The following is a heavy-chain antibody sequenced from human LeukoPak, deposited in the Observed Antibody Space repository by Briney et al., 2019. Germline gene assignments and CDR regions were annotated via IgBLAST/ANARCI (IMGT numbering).Heavy chain of an antibody. D-gene: IGHD3-16*01. J-gene: IGHJ5*02. CDR1: GFTLTSTG. V-gene: IGHV3-30*02. CDR3: AKVTMGDVWFDP. Sequence: TGGSLRLSCAMSGFTLTSTGMHWVRQAPGKGLEWVAFMHYDGRNILYADSVKGRFSISTDNTKNMVYLQMSSLRAEDTAVYYCAKVTMGDVWFDPWGQGTLVTVSS. CDR2: MHYDGRNI.